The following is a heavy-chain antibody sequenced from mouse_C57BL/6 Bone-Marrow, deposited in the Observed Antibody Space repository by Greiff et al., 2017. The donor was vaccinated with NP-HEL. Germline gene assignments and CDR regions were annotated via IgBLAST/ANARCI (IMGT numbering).Heavy chain of an antibody. Sequence: EVMLVESGGGLVKPGGSLKLSCAASGFTFSSYAMSWVRQTPEKRLEWVATISDGGSYTYYPDKVKGRFTISRDNAKNNLYLQMSHLKSEDTAMYYCARDFFWFAYWGQGTLVTVSA. CDR1: GFTFSSYA. J-gene: IGHJ3*01. CDR2: ISDGGSYT. CDR3: ARDFFWFAY. V-gene: IGHV5-4*01.